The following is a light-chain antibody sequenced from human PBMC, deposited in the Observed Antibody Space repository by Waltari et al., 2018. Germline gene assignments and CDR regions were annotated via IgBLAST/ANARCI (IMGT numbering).Light chain of an antibody. J-gene: IGKJ4*01. CDR2: AAS. Sequence: EIVLTQSPGTLSLSPGERVILSCRASQYITGGWMTWYHQKPGQAPRPLIYAASTRAPGVPDRFSGSGSGTDVTLTISRLEPEDSGVYYCQQYDGVVVTFGGGTKVEIK. CDR1: QYITGGW. CDR3: QQYDGVVVT. V-gene: IGKV3-20*01.